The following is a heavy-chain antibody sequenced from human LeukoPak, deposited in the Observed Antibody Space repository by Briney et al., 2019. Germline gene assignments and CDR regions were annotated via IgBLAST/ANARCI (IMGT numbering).Heavy chain of an antibody. D-gene: IGHD7-27*01. CDR1: GGSISGHY. V-gene: IGHV4-59*08. CDR2: IYYTGST. J-gene: IGHJ4*02. CDR3: ARLGALGKAHYFDY. Sequence: KASETLSLTCTVSGGSISGHYWSWIGQSPGKGLEHIGFIYYTGSTNYNPSLTSRVTMSVDTSKNQFSLKVNSVTAADTAVFYCARLGALGKAHYFDYWGQGTLVTVSS.